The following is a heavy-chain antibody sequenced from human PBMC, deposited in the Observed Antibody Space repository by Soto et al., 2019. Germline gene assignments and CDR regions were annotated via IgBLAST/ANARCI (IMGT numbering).Heavy chain of an antibody. CDR1: GFTFTSSA. CDR2: IVVGSGNT. CDR3: AANDCSGGSCYP. V-gene: IGHV1-58*02. D-gene: IGHD2-15*01. J-gene: IGHJ4*02. Sequence: SVKVSCKASGFTFTSSAMQWVRQARGQRLEWIGWIVVGSGNTNYAQKFQERVTITRDMSTSTAYMELSSLRSEDTAVYYCAANDCSGGSCYPWGQGTLVTVSS.